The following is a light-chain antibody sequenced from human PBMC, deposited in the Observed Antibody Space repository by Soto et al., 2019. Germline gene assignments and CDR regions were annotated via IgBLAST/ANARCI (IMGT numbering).Light chain of an antibody. Sequence: QMTQSPSSLSASVGDRVTITCRASQSISSYLNWYQQKPGKAPKLLIYAASSLQSGVPSRFSGSGFGTELTITISGLQPEDFETYYCLQHNNYPWTFGQGTKVDIK. V-gene: IGKV1-17*01. J-gene: IGKJ1*01. CDR3: LQHNNYPWT. CDR2: AAS. CDR1: QSISSY.